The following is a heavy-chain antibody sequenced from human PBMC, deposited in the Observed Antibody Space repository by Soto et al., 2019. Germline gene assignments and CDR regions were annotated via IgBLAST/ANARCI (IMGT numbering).Heavy chain of an antibody. CDR3: ARVLRFFEGLFGGYGMGV. D-gene: IGHD3-3*01. J-gene: IGHJ6*02. Sequence: GGSLRLSCVASGFSFGSFALHWVRQAPGKGLEWVAATSYDGSTDFYADSVTGRFTISRDNSKNTLYLQMNGLRAEDTAVYYCARVLRFFEGLFGGYGMGVWGQGTTVTVSS. V-gene: IGHV3-30-3*01. CDR1: GFSFGSFA. CDR2: TSYDGSTD.